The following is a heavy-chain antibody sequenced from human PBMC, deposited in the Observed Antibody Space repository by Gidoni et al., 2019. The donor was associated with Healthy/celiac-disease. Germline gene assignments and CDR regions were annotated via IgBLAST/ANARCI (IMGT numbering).Heavy chain of an antibody. CDR1: GCTFSSYA. J-gene: IGHJ6*02. D-gene: IGHD6-13*01. Sequence: EVQLLEPGGGLVQPGGAMRLSGAASGCTFSSYAMSWVRQTPGKWREWVSSISGSGGSTYYADSVQGRFTISRDNSKNTLYLQMNSLRAEDPAVYYCAKETGIAAAGTYYYYGMDVWGQGTTVTLSS. V-gene: IGHV3-23*01. CDR2: ISGSGGST. CDR3: AKETGIAAAGTYYYYGMDV.